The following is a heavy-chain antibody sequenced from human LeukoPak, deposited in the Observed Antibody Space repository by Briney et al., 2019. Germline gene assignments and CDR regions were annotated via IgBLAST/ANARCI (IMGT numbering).Heavy chain of an antibody. V-gene: IGHV4-59*01. Sequence: SETLSLTCSVSGGSISGYYWSWIRQPPGKGLEWIGFVFYSGSTNYNPSLKSRVTMSVDTSKKQFSLKLASATAADTAVYYCARETHYYGSGSYPSDAFDIWGQGTMVTVSS. D-gene: IGHD3-10*01. J-gene: IGHJ3*02. CDR1: GGSISGYY. CDR2: VFYSGST. CDR3: ARETHYYGSGSYPSDAFDI.